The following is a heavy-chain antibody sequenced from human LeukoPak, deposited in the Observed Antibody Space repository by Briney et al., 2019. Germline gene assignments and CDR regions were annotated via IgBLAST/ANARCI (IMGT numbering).Heavy chain of an antibody. CDR3: AKNRGAGSHYYYHMNV. J-gene: IGHJ6*03. Sequence: GGSLRLSCAASGFTFSSYSMGWVRQAPGKGLEWVSGIGGSGVSTYYADSVKGRFTISRDNSKNTLYLQLNSLRVEDTAVYYCAKNRGAGSHYYYHMNVWGKGTTVTVSS. V-gene: IGHV3-23*01. CDR2: IGGSGVST. D-gene: IGHD1-26*01. CDR1: GFTFSSYS.